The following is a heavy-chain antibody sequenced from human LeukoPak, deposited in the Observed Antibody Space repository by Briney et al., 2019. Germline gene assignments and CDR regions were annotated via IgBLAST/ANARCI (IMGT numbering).Heavy chain of an antibody. J-gene: IGHJ4*02. Sequence: SQTLSLTCAISGDSVSSNSAVWSWIRQSPSRGLEWLGRTYYRSRWFNNYAVSVKSRITINPDTSKNQFSLQLNSLMPEDTAVYYCARGAPFDSWGQGILVIVSS. CDR3: ARGAPFDS. V-gene: IGHV6-1*01. CDR1: GDSVSSNSAV. CDR2: TYYRSRWFN.